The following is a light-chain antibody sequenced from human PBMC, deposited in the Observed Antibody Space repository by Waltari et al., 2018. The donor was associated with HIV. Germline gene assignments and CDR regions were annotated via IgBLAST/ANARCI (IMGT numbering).Light chain of an antibody. CDR3: QSSDSTLSGSV. Sequence: QSVLTQPPSVSGAPGQWVTLSCTGGNSNIGTHEVHWYQQLPGTAPQLRFYNTSHRPSGVPDLFSVSKSGTSASLAITGLQAEDEADYYCQSSDSTLSGSVFGGGTKLTVL. J-gene: IGLJ2*01. CDR1: NSNIGTHE. V-gene: IGLV1-40*01. CDR2: NTS.